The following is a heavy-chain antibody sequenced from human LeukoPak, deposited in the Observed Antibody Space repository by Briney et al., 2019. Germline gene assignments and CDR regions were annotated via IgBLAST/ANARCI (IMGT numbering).Heavy chain of an antibody. Sequence: SETLSLTCTVSGGSISSYYWSWIRQPPGKGLEWIGYIYYSGSTNYNPSLKSRVTISVDTSKNQFSLKLSSVTAADTAVYYCARGRSRGDGYNYWGQGTLVTVSS. V-gene: IGHV4-59*01. D-gene: IGHD5-24*01. CDR2: IYYSGST. CDR1: GGSISSYY. CDR3: ARGRSRGDGYNY. J-gene: IGHJ4*02.